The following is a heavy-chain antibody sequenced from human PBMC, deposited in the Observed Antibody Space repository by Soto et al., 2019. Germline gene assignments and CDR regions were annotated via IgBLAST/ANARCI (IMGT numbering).Heavy chain of an antibody. CDR3: TTLRLDP. Sequence: ASVKVSCKASGYTFTALYMNWVRQAPGQGLEWMGWVNPNTGLTKYAQKFQGRVSMTRDTSVNTAYMELSGLTSDDTAVYYCTTLRLDPWGQGTLVTVSS. CDR2: VNPNTGLT. D-gene: IGHD3-9*01. V-gene: IGHV1-2*02. CDR1: GYTFTALY. J-gene: IGHJ5*02.